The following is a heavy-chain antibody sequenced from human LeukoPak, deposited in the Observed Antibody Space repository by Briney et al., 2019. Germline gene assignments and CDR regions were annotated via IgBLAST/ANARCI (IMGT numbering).Heavy chain of an antibody. CDR3: ARASVWFGELPDAFDI. D-gene: IGHD3-10*01. CDR2: IYHSGST. J-gene: IGHJ3*02. V-gene: IGHV4-59*12. Sequence: SETLSLTCTVSGGSISTYFWSWIRQPPGKGLEWIGYIYHSGSTYYNPSLKSRVTISVDRSKNQFSLKLSSVTAADTAVYYCARASVWFGELPDAFDIWGQGTMVTVSS. CDR1: GGSISTYF.